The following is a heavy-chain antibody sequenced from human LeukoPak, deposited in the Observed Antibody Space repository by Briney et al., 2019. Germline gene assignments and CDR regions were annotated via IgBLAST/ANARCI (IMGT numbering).Heavy chain of an antibody. Sequence: SETLSLTCAVYGGSFSGYYWSWIRQPPGKGLEWIGEINHSGSTNYNPSLKSRVTISVDTSKNQFSLKLSSVTAADTAVYYCAREGGLRGYSYGYDYWGQGTLVTVSS. CDR2: INHSGST. CDR3: AREGGLRGYSYGYDY. J-gene: IGHJ4*02. CDR1: GGSFSGYY. D-gene: IGHD5-18*01. V-gene: IGHV4-34*01.